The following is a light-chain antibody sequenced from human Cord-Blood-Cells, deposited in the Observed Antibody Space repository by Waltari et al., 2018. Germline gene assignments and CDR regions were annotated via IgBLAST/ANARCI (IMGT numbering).Light chain of an antibody. V-gene: IGLV3-25*03. CDR2: KDS. CDR3: QSADSSGTYYV. CDR1: ALPKQY. Sequence: SYELTQPPSVSVSPGQTARITCSGDALPKQYAYWYQQQPGQAPVLVIYKDSERPSGIPERFSGSSSGKTVTLTISGVQAEDEADYYCQSADSSGTYYVFGTGTKVTVL. J-gene: IGLJ1*01.